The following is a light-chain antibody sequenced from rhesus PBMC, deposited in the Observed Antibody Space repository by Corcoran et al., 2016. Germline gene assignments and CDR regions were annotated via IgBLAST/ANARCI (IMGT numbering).Light chain of an antibody. V-gene: IGLV2-26*02. CDR2: RVS. CDR1: SSGIGSYSD. J-gene: IGLJ1*01. CDR3: CSYRSGSTYI. Sequence: QAALTQPPSVSKSLGQSVTISCPGTSSGIGSYSDVSWYQQHPGKAPRLLIYRVSNRPSGVSDRFSGFKSGSTASLTISGLQAEDEAIYYCCSYRSGSTYIFGAGTRLTVL.